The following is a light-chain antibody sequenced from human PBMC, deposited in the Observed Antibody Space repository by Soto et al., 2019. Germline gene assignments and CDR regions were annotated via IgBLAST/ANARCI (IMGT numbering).Light chain of an antibody. V-gene: IGKV3-20*01. J-gene: IGKJ2*01. CDR2: GAS. Sequence: EIVLTQSPGTLSLSPGERATLSCRASQSVGSTYLAWYQQKVGQAPRLLIYGASSRATGIPDRLXXXASGXXXTLPISRLEPEDFAVYYCQQFGSSPYTFGQGTKLEIK. CDR3: QQFGSSPYT. CDR1: QSVGSTY.